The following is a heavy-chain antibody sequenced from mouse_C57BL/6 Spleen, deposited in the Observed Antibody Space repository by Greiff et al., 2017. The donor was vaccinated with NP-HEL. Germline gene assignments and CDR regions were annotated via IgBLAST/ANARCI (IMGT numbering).Heavy chain of an antibody. J-gene: IGHJ2*01. CDR3: ARGGPIDY. CDR2: INPSSGYT. CDR1: GYTFTSYS. Sequence: QVQLQQSGAELARPGASVKMSCKASGYTFTSYSMHWVKQRPGQGLEWIGYINPSSGYTKYNQKFKDKATLTADKSSSTAYMQLSSLTSEDSAVYYSARGGPIDYWGKGTTLTVSS. V-gene: IGHV1-4*01.